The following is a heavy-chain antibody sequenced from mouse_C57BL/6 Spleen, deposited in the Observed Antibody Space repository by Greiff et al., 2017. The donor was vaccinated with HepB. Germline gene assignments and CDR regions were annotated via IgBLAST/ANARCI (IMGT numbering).Heavy chain of an antibody. D-gene: IGHD1-1*01. V-gene: IGHV1-81*01. Sequence: QVQLKESGAELARPGASVKLSCKASGYTFTSYGISWVKQRTGQGLEWIGEIYPRSGNTYYNEKFKGKATLTADKSSSTAYMELRSLTSEDSAVYFCARSDGSSYGGFAYWGQGTLVTVSA. CDR2: IYPRSGNT. CDR1: GYTFTSYG. J-gene: IGHJ3*01. CDR3: ARSDGSSYGGFAY.